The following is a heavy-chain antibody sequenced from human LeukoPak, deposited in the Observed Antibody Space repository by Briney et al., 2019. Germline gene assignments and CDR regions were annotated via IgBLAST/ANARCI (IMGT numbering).Heavy chain of an antibody. D-gene: IGHD3-22*01. CDR3: ARATLDYYDSSGYSFDY. Sequence: SGTLSLTCTVSGYSISSGYYWGWIRQPPGKGLEWIGSIYHSGSTYYNPSLKSRVTISVDTSKNQFSLKLSSVTAADTAVYHCARATLDYYDSSGYSFDYWGQGTLVTVSS. J-gene: IGHJ4*02. CDR1: GYSISSGYY. CDR2: IYHSGST. V-gene: IGHV4-38-2*02.